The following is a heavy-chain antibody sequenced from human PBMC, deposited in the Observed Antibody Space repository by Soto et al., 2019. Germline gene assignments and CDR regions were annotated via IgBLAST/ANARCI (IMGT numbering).Heavy chain of an antibody. J-gene: IGHJ4*02. CDR3: ASRNCSGGSCYNQGFDY. Sequence: SETLSLTCTVSGASLSSISYYWGWIRQPPGKGLEWVGSIFFTGNIYYNPSLKSRVTISVDTSRNQFSLMVNSVTAADTAVYYCASRNCSGGSCYNQGFDYWGQVALVPVSS. D-gene: IGHD2-15*01. V-gene: IGHV4-39*01. CDR2: IFFTGNI. CDR1: GASLSSISYY.